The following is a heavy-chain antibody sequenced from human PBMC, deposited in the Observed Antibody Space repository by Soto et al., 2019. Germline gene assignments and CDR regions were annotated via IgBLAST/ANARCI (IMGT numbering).Heavy chain of an antibody. CDR3: ASDLKSDTTTCFWGERFDS. J-gene: IGHJ5*01. CDR2: VSRSGGST. V-gene: IGHV3-23*01. CDR1: GFTFSNFA. D-gene: IGHD2-2*01. Sequence: EVQLLESGGGLVQPGGSLRLSCAASGFTFSNFAMSWVRQAPGKGLEWVSAVSRSGGSTNYADSVKGRFAISRDNSKNTLYLQMDNLKGEDTAIYFCASDLKSDTTTCFWGERFDSWGQGTLVSVSS.